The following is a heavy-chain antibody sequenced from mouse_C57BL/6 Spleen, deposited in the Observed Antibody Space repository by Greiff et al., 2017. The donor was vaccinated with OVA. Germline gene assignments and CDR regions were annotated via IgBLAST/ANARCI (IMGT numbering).Heavy chain of an antibody. D-gene: IGHD2-3*01. CDR2: IDPSDSYT. CDR3: ARYDGSTPNFDY. V-gene: IGHV1-69*01. CDR1: GYTFTSYW. Sequence: VQLQQPGAELVMPGASVKLSCKASGYTFTSYWMHWVKQRPGQGLEWIGEIDPSDSYTNYNQKFKGKSTLTVDKSSSTAYMQLSSLTSEDSAVYYCARYDGSTPNFDYWGQGTTLTVSS. J-gene: IGHJ2*01.